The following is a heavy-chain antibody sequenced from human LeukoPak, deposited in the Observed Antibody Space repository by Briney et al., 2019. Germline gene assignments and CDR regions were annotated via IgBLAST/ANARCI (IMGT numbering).Heavy chain of an antibody. CDR1: GGSISSYY. CDR3: AREASRGYSGYDLYYFDY. CDR2: IYYSGST. D-gene: IGHD5-12*01. V-gene: IGHV4-59*01. Sequence: PSETLSLTCTVSGGSISSYYWSWIRQPPGKGLEWIGYIYYSGSTNYNPSLKSRVTISVDTSKNQFSLKLSSVTAADTAVYYCAREASRGYSGYDLYYFDYWGQGTLVTVSS. J-gene: IGHJ4*02.